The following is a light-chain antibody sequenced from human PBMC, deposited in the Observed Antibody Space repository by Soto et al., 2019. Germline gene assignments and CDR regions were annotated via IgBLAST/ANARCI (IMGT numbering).Light chain of an antibody. CDR3: QKYDTWPLT. V-gene: IGKV3-15*01. CDR1: QSVGSN. J-gene: IGKJ5*01. CDR2: DES. Sequence: EIVMTQSPATLSLSPGDRVTLSCRARQSVGSNLAWYQQTPGQAPRVVIYDESTRATVIPDRFSGSGSGTELNLTISRLQSEDFAVYYCQKYDTWPLTFGGGTRLEIK.